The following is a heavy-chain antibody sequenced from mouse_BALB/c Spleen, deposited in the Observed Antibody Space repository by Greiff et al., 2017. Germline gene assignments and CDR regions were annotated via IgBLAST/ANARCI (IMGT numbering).Heavy chain of an antibody. Sequence: VQLQQSGAELVRPGSSVKISCKASGYAFSSYWMNWVKQRPGQGLEWIGQIYPGDGDTNYNGKFKGKATLTADKSSSTAYMQLSSLTSEDSAVYCCARGNGNYGWFAYWGQGTLVTVSA. CDR2: IYPGDGDT. D-gene: IGHD2-1*01. CDR1: GYAFSSYW. J-gene: IGHJ3*01. CDR3: ARGNGNYGWFAY. V-gene: IGHV1-80*01.